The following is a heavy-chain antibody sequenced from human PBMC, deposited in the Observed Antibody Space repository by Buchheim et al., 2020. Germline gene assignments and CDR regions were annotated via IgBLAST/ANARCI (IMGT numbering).Heavy chain of an antibody. J-gene: IGHJ5*02. D-gene: IGHD3-9*01. CDR2: IYYSGST. Sequence: QVQLQESGPGLVKPSETLSLTCTVSGGSISSYYWSWIRQPPGKGLEWIGYIYYSGSTNYNPSLKRRVTISVDTSNNQFSLKLSSVTAADTAVYYCAGGHYDILTGYAGDWFDPWGQGTL. CDR3: AGGHYDILTGYAGDWFDP. CDR1: GGSISSYY. V-gene: IGHV4-59*08.